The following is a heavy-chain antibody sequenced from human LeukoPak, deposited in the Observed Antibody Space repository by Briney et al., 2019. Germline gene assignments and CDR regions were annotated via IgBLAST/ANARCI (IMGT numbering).Heavy chain of an antibody. J-gene: IGHJ6*03. V-gene: IGHV4-4*07. CDR1: GGSISSYY. D-gene: IGHD6-13*01. CDR2: IYTSGST. CDR3: ARASVIAAAGTYYYYMDV. Sequence: SENLSLTCTVSGGSISSYYWSWIRQPAGKGLEWIGRIYTSGSTNYNPSLKSRVTMSVDTSKNQFSLKLSSVTAADTAVYYCARASVIAAAGTYYYYMDVWGKGTTVTVSS.